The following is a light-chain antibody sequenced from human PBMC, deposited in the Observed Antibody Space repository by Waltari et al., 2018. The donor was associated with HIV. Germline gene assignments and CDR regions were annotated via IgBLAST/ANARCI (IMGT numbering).Light chain of an antibody. CDR1: SSDIGLYNF. CDR2: DVS. J-gene: IGLJ2*01. CDR3: FSYAGNNFLL. V-gene: IGLV2-8*01. Sequence: QSALTQPPSASGSPGQSVTISCAGTSSDIGLYNFVSWYQHHPGKAPKLLISDVSRRPSWVPDRFSGSKSGNTASLTVSGLQADDEATYYCFSYAGNNFLLFGGGTKLTVL.